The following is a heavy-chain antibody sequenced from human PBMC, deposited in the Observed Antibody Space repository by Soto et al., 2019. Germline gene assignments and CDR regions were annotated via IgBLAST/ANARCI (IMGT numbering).Heavy chain of an antibody. CDR2: INWNGGST. Sequence: PGGSLRLSCAASGFTFDDYGMSWVRQAPGKGQEWVSGINWNGGSTGYADSVKGRFTISRDNAKNSLYLQMNSLRAEDTALYHCARVVNYGSGQVYYYYYMDVWGKGTTVTVSS. D-gene: IGHD3-10*01. CDR3: ARVVNYGSGQVYYYYYMDV. CDR1: GFTFDDYG. V-gene: IGHV3-20*01. J-gene: IGHJ6*03.